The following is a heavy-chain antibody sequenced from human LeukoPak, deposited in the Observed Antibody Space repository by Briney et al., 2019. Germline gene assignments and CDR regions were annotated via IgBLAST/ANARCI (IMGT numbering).Heavy chain of an antibody. J-gene: IGHJ4*02. CDR2: MNPNSGNT. D-gene: IGHD3-16*01. CDR1: GYTFTSYD. CDR3: ARVGGARPSTGFDY. V-gene: IGHV1-8*01. Sequence: ASVKVSCKASGYTFTSYDINWVRQATGQGLEWMGWMNPNSGNTGYAQKLQGRVTMTRNTSISTAYMELSSLRSEDTAVYYCARVGGARPSTGFDYWGQGTLVTVSS.